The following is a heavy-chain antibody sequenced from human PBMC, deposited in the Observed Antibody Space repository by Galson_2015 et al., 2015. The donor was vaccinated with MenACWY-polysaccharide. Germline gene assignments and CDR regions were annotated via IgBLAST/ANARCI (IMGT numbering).Heavy chain of an antibody. CDR2: ISWNSGSI. Sequence: SLRLSCAASGFTFDDYAMHWVRQAPGRGLEWVSGISWNSGSIGYADSVKGRFTISRDNAKNSLYLQMNSLRAEDTAVYYCARGRYGGDRDAFDIWGQGTMVTVSS. CDR3: ARGRYGGDRDAFDI. J-gene: IGHJ3*02. CDR1: GFTFDDYA. V-gene: IGHV3-9*01. D-gene: IGHD3-16*01.